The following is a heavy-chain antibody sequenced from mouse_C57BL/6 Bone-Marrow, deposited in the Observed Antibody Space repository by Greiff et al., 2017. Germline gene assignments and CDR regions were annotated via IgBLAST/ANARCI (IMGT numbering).Heavy chain of an antibody. J-gene: IGHJ3*01. Sequence: EVQLQESGPELVKPGASVKIPCKASGYTFTDYNMDWVKQSHGKSLEWIGDINPNNGGTIYNQKFKGKATLTVDKSSSTAYMELRSLTSEDTAVYYCARRLLSWFAYWGQGTLVTVSA. CDR3: ARRLLSWFAY. D-gene: IGHD2-3*01. CDR1: GYTFTDYN. V-gene: IGHV1-18*01. CDR2: INPNNGGT.